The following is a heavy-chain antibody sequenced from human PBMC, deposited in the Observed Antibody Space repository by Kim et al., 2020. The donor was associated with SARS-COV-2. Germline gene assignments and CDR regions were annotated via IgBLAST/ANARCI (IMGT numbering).Heavy chain of an antibody. V-gene: IGHV3-13*04. Sequence: GGSLRLSCAASGFTFSRYDMHWVRQRTGKGLEWVSVIGTAGDTYSPGSVKGRFTISRENAKNSLYLQMNTLTAGDTAVCYCARISATRRHPWGQGTLVTVSS. D-gene: IGHD2-2*01. CDR2: IGTAGDT. CDR1: GFTFSRYD. CDR3: ARISATRRHP. J-gene: IGHJ5*02.